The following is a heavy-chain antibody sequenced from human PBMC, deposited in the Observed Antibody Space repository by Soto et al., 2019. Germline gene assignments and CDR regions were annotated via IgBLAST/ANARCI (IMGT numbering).Heavy chain of an antibody. CDR2: IIPIFGTA. D-gene: IGHD2-8*01. V-gene: IGHV1-69*13. J-gene: IGHJ4*02. CDR3: ARDLGYCTNGVCHNNYYFDY. CDR1: GGTFSSYA. Sequence: SVKVSCEASGGTFSSYAISWVRQAPGQGLEWMGGIIPIFGTANYAQKFQGRVTITADESTSTAYMELSSLRSEDTAVYYCARDLGYCTNGVCHNNYYFDYWGQGTLVTVS.